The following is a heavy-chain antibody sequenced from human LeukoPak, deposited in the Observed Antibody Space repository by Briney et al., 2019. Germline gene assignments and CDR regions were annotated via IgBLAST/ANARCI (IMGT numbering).Heavy chain of an antibody. Sequence: PGGSLRLSCAASGFTVSSNYMSWVRQAPGKGLEWVSVIFSGGTTYYADSVKGRFTISRDNSKNTLYLQMNSLRAEDTAVYYCARAEPRWSLDYWGQGTLVTVPS. CDR1: GFTVSSNY. D-gene: IGHD4-23*01. CDR3: ARAEPRWSLDY. J-gene: IGHJ4*02. V-gene: IGHV3-53*01. CDR2: IFSGGTT.